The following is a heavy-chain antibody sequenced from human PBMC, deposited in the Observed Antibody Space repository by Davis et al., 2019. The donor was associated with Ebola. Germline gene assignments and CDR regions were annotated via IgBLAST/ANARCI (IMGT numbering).Heavy chain of an antibody. Sequence: GESLKISCSASGLSFSTYAMHWVRQAPGKGLEWLAALSYEGSNKHYADSVKGRFTISRDNSKNTLYLQLNSLRAVDTAVYYCARALNEYVWGSLGFWGQGTLVTVSS. CDR3: ARALNEYVWGSLGF. CDR2: LSYEGSNK. J-gene: IGHJ4*02. V-gene: IGHV3-30*04. CDR1: GLSFSTYA. D-gene: IGHD3-16*01.